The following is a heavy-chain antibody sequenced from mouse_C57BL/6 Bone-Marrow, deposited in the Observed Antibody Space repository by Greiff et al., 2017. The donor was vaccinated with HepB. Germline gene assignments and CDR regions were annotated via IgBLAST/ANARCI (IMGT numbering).Heavy chain of an antibody. D-gene: IGHD1-1*01. CDR1: GFSFNTYA. J-gene: IGHJ2*01. Sequence: GGGLVQPKGSLTLSCAASGFSFNTYAMNWVRQAPGKGLEWVARLRSKSNNYATYYADSVKDRFTISRDDSESMLYLQMNNLKTEDTAMYYCVRHEGYGTGFDYWGQGTTLTVSS. CDR2: LRSKSNNYAT. V-gene: IGHV10-1*01. CDR3: VRHEGYGTGFDY.